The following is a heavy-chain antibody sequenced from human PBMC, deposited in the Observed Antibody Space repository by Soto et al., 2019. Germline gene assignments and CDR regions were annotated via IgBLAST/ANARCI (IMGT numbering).Heavy chain of an antibody. CDR1: GFTFSNYA. CDR3: AKNFADSNPFYDS. Sequence: EVQLLDSGGGLVQPGGSLRLSCAASGFTFSNYAMTWVRQAPGKGLEWVSAISGSGRHVYYADSVQGRFTFSRDNSQNTLYLQMNSLRAEDTAIYYFAKNFADSNPFYDSWGQGLLVTVSS. J-gene: IGHJ4*02. V-gene: IGHV3-23*01. CDR2: ISGSGRHV. D-gene: IGHD2-15*01.